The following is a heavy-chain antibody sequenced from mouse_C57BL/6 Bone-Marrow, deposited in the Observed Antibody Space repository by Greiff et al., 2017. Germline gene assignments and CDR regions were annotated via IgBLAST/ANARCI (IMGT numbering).Heavy chain of an antibody. D-gene: IGHD1-1*01. CDR3: ATITTVVATDAMDY. Sequence: VKLQESGAELARPGASVKLSCKASGYTFTSYGISWVKQRTGQGLEWIGEIYPRSGNTYYNEKFKGKATLTADKSSSTAYMELRSLTSEDSAVYFCATITTVVATDAMDYWGQGTSVTVSS. J-gene: IGHJ4*01. CDR1: GYTFTSYG. CDR2: IYPRSGNT. V-gene: IGHV1-81*01.